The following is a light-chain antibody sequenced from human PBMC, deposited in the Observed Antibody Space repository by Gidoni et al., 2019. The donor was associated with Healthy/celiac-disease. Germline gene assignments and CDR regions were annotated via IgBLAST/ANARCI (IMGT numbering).Light chain of an antibody. CDR3: QQSYSTPCS. CDR1: QSISSY. Sequence: DIQMTQSPSSLSASVGDRVTITCRASQSISSYLNWYQQKLGKAPKLLIYAASRLQSGVPSRLSGSGSGTDFTLTISSLQPKDFATYYCQQSYSTPCSFGQGTKLEIK. V-gene: IGKV1-39*01. J-gene: IGKJ2*04. CDR2: AAS.